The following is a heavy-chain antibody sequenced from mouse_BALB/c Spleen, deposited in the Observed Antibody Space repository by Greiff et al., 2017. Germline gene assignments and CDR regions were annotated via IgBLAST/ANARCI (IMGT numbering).Heavy chain of an antibody. D-gene: IGHD1-1*01. CDR2: ISYSGST. CDR3: ARSGHYYGSRADAMDY. CDR1: GYSITSDYA. J-gene: IGHJ4*01. Sequence: EVQLVESGPGLVKPSQSLSLTCTVTGYSITSDYAWNWIRQFPGNKLEWMGYISYSGSTSYNPSLKSRISITRDTSKNQFFLQLNSVTTEDTATYYCARSGHYYGSRADAMDYWGQGTSVTVSS. V-gene: IGHV3-2*02.